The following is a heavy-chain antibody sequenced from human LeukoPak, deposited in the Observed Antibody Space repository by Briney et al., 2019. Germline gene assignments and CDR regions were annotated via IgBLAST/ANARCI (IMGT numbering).Heavy chain of an antibody. CDR2: ISSSNSYI. CDR1: GFTFSSYS. CDR3: ARDQGLLVVAGRFGY. V-gene: IGHV3-21*01. J-gene: IGHJ4*02. Sequence: GGSLRLSCAASGFTFSSYSMNWVRQAPGKGLEWVSSISSSNSYIYNADSVKGRFTISRENAKTSLYLQMNSLRAEDTAVYYCARDQGLLVVAGRFGYWGQGTLVTVSS. D-gene: IGHD6-19*01.